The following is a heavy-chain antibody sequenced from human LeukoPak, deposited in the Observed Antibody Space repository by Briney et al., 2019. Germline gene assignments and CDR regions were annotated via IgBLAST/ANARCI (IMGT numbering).Heavy chain of an antibody. Sequence: GRSLRLSCAASGFTFSSYGMHWVRQAPGKGLEWVAVISYDGSNKYYADSVKGRFTISRDNSKNTLYLQMNSLRAEDTAVYYCAKLYDAFDIWGQGTTVTVSS. V-gene: IGHV3-30*18. CDR3: AKLYDAFDI. CDR1: GFTFSSYG. CDR2: ISYDGSNK. J-gene: IGHJ3*02.